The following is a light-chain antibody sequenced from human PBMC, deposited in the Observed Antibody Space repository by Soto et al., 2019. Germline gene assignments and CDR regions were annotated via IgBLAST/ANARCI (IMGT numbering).Light chain of an antibody. CDR1: SRHSSYA. CDR3: QTWGTGILV. J-gene: IGLJ2*01. Sequence: QLVLTQSPSAAASLGASVKLTCTLSSRHSSYAIAWHQQQPEKGPRYLMKLNSDGRHTKGDGIPDRFSGSSAETERYLTISSLQSEDEADYYCQTWGTGILVFRGGTKLTVL. V-gene: IGLV4-69*01. CDR2: LNSDGRH.